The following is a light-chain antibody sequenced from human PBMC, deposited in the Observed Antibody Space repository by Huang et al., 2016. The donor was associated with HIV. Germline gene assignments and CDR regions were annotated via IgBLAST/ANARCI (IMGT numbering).Light chain of an antibody. CDR1: QSLCSTSTSKDY. CDR3: QQYYSSPQT. CDR2: WAS. V-gene: IGKV4-1*01. Sequence: DIILTQSPDSLAVSLGERASLSCRSSQSLCSTSTSKDYLAWFQQKPGQPPKLLLFWASTREAGVPDRFSGSGSGTHFTLTIANLEADDAAIYYCQQYYSSPQTFGQGTRVEVK. J-gene: IGKJ4*01.